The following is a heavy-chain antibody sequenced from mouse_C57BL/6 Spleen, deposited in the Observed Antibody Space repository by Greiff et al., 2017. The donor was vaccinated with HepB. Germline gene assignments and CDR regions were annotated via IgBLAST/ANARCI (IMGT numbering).Heavy chain of an antibody. Sequence: QVQLKQSGADLAKPGASVKLSCKASGYTFTSYWMHWVKQRPGQGLEWIGYINPSSGYTKYNQKFKDKATLTADKSSSTAYMQLSSLTYEDSAVYYCARVSWGLSNEAMDYWGQGTSVTVSS. V-gene: IGHV1-7*01. D-gene: IGHD2-5*01. CDR3: ARVSWGLSNEAMDY. CDR2: INPSSGYT. J-gene: IGHJ4*01. CDR1: GYTFTSYW.